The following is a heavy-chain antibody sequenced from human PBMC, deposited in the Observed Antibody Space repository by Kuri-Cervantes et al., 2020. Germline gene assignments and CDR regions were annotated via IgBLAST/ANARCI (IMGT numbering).Heavy chain of an antibody. J-gene: IGHJ4*02. Sequence: LSCTVSGGSISSYYWSWIRQPPGKGLEWIGYIYYSGSTNYNPSLKSRVTISVDTSKNQFSLKLSSVTAADTAVYYCARVSDYYGSAPRGYFDYWGQGTLVTVSS. V-gene: IGHV4-59*13. D-gene: IGHD3-10*01. CDR3: ARVSDYYGSAPRGYFDY. CDR1: GGSISSYY. CDR2: IYYSGST.